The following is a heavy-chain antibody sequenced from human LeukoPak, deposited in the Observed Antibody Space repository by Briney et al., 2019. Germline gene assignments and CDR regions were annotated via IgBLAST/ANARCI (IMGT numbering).Heavy chain of an antibody. CDR1: GFTFSSYG. CDR3: AKGGVGGYYYAHFDY. D-gene: IGHD3-22*01. J-gene: IGHJ4*02. V-gene: IGHV3-30*18. CDR2: ISYDGSNK. Sequence: GRSLRLSCAASGFTFSSYGMHWVRQAPGEGLEWVAVISYDGSNKYYADSVKGRFTISRDNSKNTLYLQMNSLRAEDTAVYYCAKGGVGGYYYAHFDYWGQGTLVTVSS.